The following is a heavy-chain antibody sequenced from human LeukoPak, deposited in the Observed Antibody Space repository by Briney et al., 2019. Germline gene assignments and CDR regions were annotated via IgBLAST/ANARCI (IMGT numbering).Heavy chain of an antibody. J-gene: IGHJ3*02. D-gene: IGHD6-13*01. CDR2: MYYSGSN. CDR1: GVSITSNY. V-gene: IGHV4-59*08. CDR3: ARKTAAGTWGGFDI. Sequence: SETLSLTCTVSGVSITSNYWSWIRQPPGKGLECIGYMYYSGSNNYNPSLKSRVTISVDTSNNQSSLELRSLTAADTAVYYCARKTAAGTWGGFDIWGQGTVVTVSS.